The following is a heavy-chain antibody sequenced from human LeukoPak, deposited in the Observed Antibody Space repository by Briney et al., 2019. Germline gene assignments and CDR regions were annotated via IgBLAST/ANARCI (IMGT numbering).Heavy chain of an antibody. J-gene: IGHJ4*02. Sequence: ASVKVSCKASGYTFTSYGISWVRQAPGQGLEWMGWISAYNGNTNYAQKLQGRVTMTTDTSTSTAYMELRSLRSDDTAVYYCARDAITGIAVAGTGPFDYWGQGTLVTVSS. CDR3: ARDAITGIAVAGTGPFDY. CDR1: GYTFTSYG. V-gene: IGHV1-18*01. D-gene: IGHD6-19*01. CDR2: ISAYNGNT.